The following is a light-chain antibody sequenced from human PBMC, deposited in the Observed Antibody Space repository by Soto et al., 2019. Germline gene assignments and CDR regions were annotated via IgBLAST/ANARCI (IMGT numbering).Light chain of an antibody. CDR3: QQDLRAPWT. J-gene: IGKJ1*01. V-gene: IGKV1-39*01. CDR2: AAS. CDR1: QTIGRY. Sequence: DIPMTQSPSSLSSAIGDRFTITCRAGQTIGRYLNWYKQTPGKAPQALISAASTLQRGVPPRFSGSGSATDFTLTISSLAPDDFATYYCQQDLRAPWTFGQGTKVEI.